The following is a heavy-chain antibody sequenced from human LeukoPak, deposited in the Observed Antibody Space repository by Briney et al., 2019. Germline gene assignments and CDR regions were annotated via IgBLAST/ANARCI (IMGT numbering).Heavy chain of an antibody. D-gene: IGHD5-12*01. J-gene: IGHJ5*02. CDR2: IYYSGST. CDR3: ARGSIPTLLGGYVTFDP. Sequence: SETLSLTCTVSGGSISSYHWSWIRQPPGKGLEWIGYIYYSGSTNYNPSLKSRVTISVDTSKYQFSLKLSSVTAADTAVYYCARGSIPTLLGGYVTFDPWGQGTLVAVSS. CDR1: GGSISSYH. V-gene: IGHV4-59*01.